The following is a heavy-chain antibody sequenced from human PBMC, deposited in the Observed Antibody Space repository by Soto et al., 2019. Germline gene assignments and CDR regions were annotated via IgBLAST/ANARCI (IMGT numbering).Heavy chain of an antibody. CDR1: GFTFSSYG. V-gene: IGHV3-30*18. J-gene: IGHJ6*03. D-gene: IGHD2-2*01. CDR2: ISYDGSNK. CDR3: AKGGYCSSTSCYAFGDYYMDV. Sequence: GGSLRLSCAASGFTFSSYGMHWVRQAPGKGLEWVAVISYDGSNKYYADSVKGRFTISRDNSKNTLYLQMNSLRAEDTAVYYCAKGGYCSSTSCYAFGDYYMDVWGKGTTVTVSS.